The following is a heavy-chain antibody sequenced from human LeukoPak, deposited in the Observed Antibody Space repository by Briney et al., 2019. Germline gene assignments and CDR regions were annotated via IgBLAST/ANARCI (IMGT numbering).Heavy chain of an antibody. D-gene: IGHD2-15*01. Sequence: SETLSLTCTVSGGSISSYYWSWIRQPPGKGLEWIGYIYYSGSTNYNPSLKSRVTISVDTSKNQFSLKLSSVTAADTAVYYCARSPVAATLDYFDYWGQGTLVTVSS. CDR3: ARSPVAATLDYFDY. J-gene: IGHJ4*02. CDR2: IYYSGST. CDR1: GGSISSYY. V-gene: IGHV4-59*08.